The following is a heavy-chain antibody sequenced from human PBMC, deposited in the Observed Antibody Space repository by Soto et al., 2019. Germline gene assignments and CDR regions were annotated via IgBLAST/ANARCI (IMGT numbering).Heavy chain of an antibody. D-gene: IGHD3-10*01. V-gene: IGHV3-74*01. CDR3: ARGWFGPDV. J-gene: IGHJ6*04. CDR2: INNAGTDS. CDR1: GFTLSGRS. Sequence: EVQLVESGGGLVQPGGSLRLSCAASGFTLSGRSMHWVRQAPGKGLVWVSGINNAGTDSTYAASVKGRFTSSRDKAKNMLYLQMNSLRVEDTAVYYCARGWFGPDVWGKGTTVTVSS.